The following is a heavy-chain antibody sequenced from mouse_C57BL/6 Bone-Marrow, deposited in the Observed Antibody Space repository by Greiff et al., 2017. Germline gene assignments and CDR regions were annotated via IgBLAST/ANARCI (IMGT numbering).Heavy chain of an antibody. V-gene: IGHV14-4*01. CDR3: TTLYYGSEAWFAY. D-gene: IGHD1-1*01. Sequence: EVQLVESGAELVRPGASVKLSCTASGFNIKDDYMHWVKQRPEQGLEWIGWIDPENGDTEYASKFQGKATITADTSSNTAYLQLSSLTSEDTAVYYCTTLYYGSEAWFAYWGQGTLVTVSA. J-gene: IGHJ3*01. CDR2: IDPENGDT. CDR1: GFNIKDDY.